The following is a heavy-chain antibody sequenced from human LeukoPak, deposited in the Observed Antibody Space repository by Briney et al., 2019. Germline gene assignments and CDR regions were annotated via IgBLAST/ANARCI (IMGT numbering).Heavy chain of an antibody. J-gene: IGHJ4*02. CDR1: GFTFSSYG. D-gene: IGHD2-15*01. V-gene: IGHV3-30*02. CDR3: AKDLWDIVVVVAAGIDY. CDR2: IRYDGSNK. Sequence: PGGSLRLSCAASGFTFSSYGMHWVRQAPGKGLEWVAFIRYDGSNKYYADSVKGRFTISRDNSKNTLYLQMNSLRAEDTAVYYCAKDLWDIVVVVAAGIDYWGQGTLVTVSS.